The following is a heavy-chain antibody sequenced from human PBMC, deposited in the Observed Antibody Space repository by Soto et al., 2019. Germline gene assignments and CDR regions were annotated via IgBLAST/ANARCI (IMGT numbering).Heavy chain of an antibody. D-gene: IGHD3-16*01. Sequence: SETLSLTCAVYGGSFSGYYWSWIRQPPGKGLEWIGEINHSGSTNYNPSLKSRVTISVDTSKNQFSLKLSTVTAADTAVYYCARVGSTRSLNPPKYYYYYYMDVWGKGTTVTVSS. CDR1: GGSFSGYY. V-gene: IGHV4-34*01. J-gene: IGHJ6*03. CDR3: ARVGSTRSLNPPKYYYYYYMDV. CDR2: INHSGST.